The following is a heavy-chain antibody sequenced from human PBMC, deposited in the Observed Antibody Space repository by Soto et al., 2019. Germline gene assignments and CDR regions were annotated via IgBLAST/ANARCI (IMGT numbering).Heavy chain of an antibody. D-gene: IGHD2-21*01. CDR3: ARAEAYCGGDCYSDYYYYMDV. V-gene: IGHV1-2*04. Sequence: ASVKASCKASGYTFTGYYMHWVRQAPGQGFEWMGWINPNSGGTNYAQKFQGWVTMTRDTSISTAYMELSRLRSDDTAVYYCARAEAYCGGDCYSDYYYYMDVWGKGTTVTVSS. CDR2: INPNSGGT. J-gene: IGHJ6*03. CDR1: GYTFTGYY.